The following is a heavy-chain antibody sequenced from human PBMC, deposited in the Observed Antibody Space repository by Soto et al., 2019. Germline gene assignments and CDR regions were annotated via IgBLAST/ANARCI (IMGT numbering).Heavy chain of an antibody. D-gene: IGHD3-10*01. V-gene: IGHV4-39*01. J-gene: IGHJ6*03. CDR3: ASSRNRELPTPNYYYYMDV. Sequence: SETLSLTCTVSGGSISSSSYYWGWIRQPPGKGLEWIGSIYYSGSTYYNPSLKSRVTISVDTSKNQFSLKLSSVTAADTAVYYCASSRNRELPTPNYYYYMDVWGKGTTVTVSS. CDR1: GGSISSSSYY. CDR2: IYYSGST.